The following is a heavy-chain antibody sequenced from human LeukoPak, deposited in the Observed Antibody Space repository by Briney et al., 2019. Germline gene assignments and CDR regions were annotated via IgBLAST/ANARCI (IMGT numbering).Heavy chain of an antibody. Sequence: ASVKVSCKASGYTFTTYFIHWVRQAPGQGLEWMGWMNPYSGTTNYAQKFQGRVTMTRDTSINTVYMELIRLTSDDTAMYYCARDGGHQELYNWGQGTLVTVSS. CDR2: MNPYSGTT. CDR1: GYTFTTYF. V-gene: IGHV1-2*02. CDR3: ARDGGHQELYN. J-gene: IGHJ4*02. D-gene: IGHD3-3*01.